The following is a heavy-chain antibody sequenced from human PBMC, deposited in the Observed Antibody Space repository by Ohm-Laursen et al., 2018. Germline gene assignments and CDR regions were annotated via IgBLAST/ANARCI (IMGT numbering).Heavy chain of an antibody. CDR3: VLGEWLDY. J-gene: IGHJ4*02. CDR2: IGGSGGSI. D-gene: IGHD3-16*01. Sequence: SLRLSCTASGFTFSSYAMSWARQAPGKGLEWVSVIGGSGGSISYADSVKGRFTISRDNAKNSLYLQMNSLRAEDTAVYYCVLGEWLDYWGQGTLVTVSS. CDR1: GFTFSSYA. V-gene: IGHV3-23*01.